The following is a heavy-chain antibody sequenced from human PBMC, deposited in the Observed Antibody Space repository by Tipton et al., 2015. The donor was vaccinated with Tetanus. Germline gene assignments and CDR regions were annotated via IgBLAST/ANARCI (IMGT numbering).Heavy chain of an antibody. D-gene: IGHD5-18*01. CDR2: VYYSGRT. V-gene: IGHV4-30-4*01. Sequence: LRLSCNVSGGSTNTGDYYWSWIRQSPGKGLEWIGHVYYSGRTYYNPPLKSRVTISADMSKNQFSLKLTSVTAADTATYYCARMGFTYGQVVYWGQGTLVPVAS. CDR1: GGSTNTGDYY. J-gene: IGHJ4*02. CDR3: ARMGFTYGQVVY.